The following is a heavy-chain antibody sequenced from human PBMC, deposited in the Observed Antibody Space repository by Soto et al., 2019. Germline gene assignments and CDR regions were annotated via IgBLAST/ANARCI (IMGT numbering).Heavy chain of an antibody. V-gene: IGHV2-5*02. Sequence: QITLKESGPTLVKPTQTLTLTCTFSGFSLSTSGVGVGWIRQPPGKALEWLALIYWDDDKRYSPSLKSRLTITKDTSKNQVVLTMTNMDPVDTATYYCALTEGVVNDRGYYLDYWGQGTLVTVSS. D-gene: IGHD3-3*01. CDR2: IYWDDDK. CDR3: ALTEGVVNDRGYYLDY. J-gene: IGHJ4*02. CDR1: GFSLSTSGVG.